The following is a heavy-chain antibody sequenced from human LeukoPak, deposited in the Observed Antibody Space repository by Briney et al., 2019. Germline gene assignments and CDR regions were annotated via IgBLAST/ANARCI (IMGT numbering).Heavy chain of an antibody. V-gene: IGHV3-9*01. CDR3: AKDKAPLYSGYDWDLDF. CDR1: GFTFHQYA. Sequence: GGSLRLSCAASGFTFHQYAIHWVRQVPGKGLEWVSGISWNSGSIGYADSVRGRFTISRDNAKNSVYLQMNSLRAEDTALYYCAKDKAPLYSGYDWDLDFWGQGPLVIVSS. CDR2: ISWNSGSI. J-gene: IGHJ4*02. D-gene: IGHD5-12*01.